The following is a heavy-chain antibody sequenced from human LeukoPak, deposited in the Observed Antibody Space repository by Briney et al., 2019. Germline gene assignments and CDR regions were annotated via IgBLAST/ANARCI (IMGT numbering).Heavy chain of an antibody. Sequence: SETLSLTCTVSGGSISSGSYYWSWIRQPAGKGLEWIGRIYTSGSTNYNPSLKSRVTISVDTSKNQFSLRLTSVTAADTAVYYCARAPIVVVSTPSFDTWGQGILVTVSS. D-gene: IGHD3-22*01. V-gene: IGHV4-61*02. CDR2: IYTSGST. J-gene: IGHJ4*02. CDR1: GGSISSGSYY. CDR3: ARAPIVVVSTPSFDT.